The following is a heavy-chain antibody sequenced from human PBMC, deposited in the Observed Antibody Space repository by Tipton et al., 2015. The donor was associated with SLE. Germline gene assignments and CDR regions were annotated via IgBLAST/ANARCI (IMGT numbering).Heavy chain of an antibody. Sequence: QVQLVQSGAEVKKPGASVKVSCKASGYTFTSYAISWVRQAPGQGLEWMGGIIHIFGTANYAQKFQGRVTITVDESTSTADMELSSLRSQGTAVYYCARVTMIVGMGWFDPWGQGTLVSVSS. CDR3: ARVTMIVGMGWFDP. CDR2: IIHIFGTA. D-gene: IGHD3-22*01. CDR1: GYTFTSYA. V-gene: IGHV1-69*01. J-gene: IGHJ5*02.